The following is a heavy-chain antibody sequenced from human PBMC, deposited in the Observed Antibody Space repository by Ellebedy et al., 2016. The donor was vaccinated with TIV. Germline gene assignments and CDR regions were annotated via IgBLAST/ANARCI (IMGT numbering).Heavy chain of an antibody. CDR3: ARFLSRWYYYGMDV. D-gene: IGHD6-19*01. V-gene: IGHV3-11*06. J-gene: IGHJ6*02. Sequence: PGGSLRLSCAASGFTFSDYYMSWIRQAPGKGLEWVSYISSSGSYTNYADSVKGRFTISRDNAKNSLYLQMNSLRAEDTAVYYCARFLSRWYYYGMDVWGQGTTVTVSS. CDR2: ISSSGSYT. CDR1: GFTFSDYY.